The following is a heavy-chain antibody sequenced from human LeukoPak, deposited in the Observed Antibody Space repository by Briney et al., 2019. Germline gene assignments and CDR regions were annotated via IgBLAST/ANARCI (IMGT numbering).Heavy chain of an antibody. CDR1: GGSFSGYY. Sequence: SETLSLTCAVYGGSFSGYYWSWLRRPPGKGLEWIGEINHSGSTNYNPSLKSRVTISVDTSKNQFSLKLSSVTAADTAVYYCARGLIAAAGTSYLFDPWGQGTLVTVSS. J-gene: IGHJ5*02. CDR2: INHSGST. D-gene: IGHD6-13*01. CDR3: ARGLIAAAGTSYLFDP. V-gene: IGHV4-34*01.